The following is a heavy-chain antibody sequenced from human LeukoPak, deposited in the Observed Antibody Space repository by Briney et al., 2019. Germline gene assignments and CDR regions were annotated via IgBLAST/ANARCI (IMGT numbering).Heavy chain of an antibody. CDR2: TYYRSKWYN. Sequence: SQTLSLTCAISGDSVSSSSAAWSWIRQSPSRGLEWLGRTYYRSKWYNDYAVSVKSRMTITPDTSKNQFSLQLNSVTPEDTAMYYCARDPGDYLDYWGQGTLVTVSS. J-gene: IGHJ4*02. CDR3: ARDPGDYLDY. V-gene: IGHV6-1*01. CDR1: GDSVSSSSAA.